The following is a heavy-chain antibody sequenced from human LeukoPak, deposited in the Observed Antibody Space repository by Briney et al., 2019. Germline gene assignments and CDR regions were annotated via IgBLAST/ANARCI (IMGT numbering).Heavy chain of an antibody. V-gene: IGHV4-34*01. J-gene: IGHJ4*02. CDR3: ARGSGSYSGAADY. D-gene: IGHD6-19*01. CDR1: GSSFTGYY. Sequence: PSETLSLTCSVHGSSFTGYYWSWIRQPPGKGLEWIGERNHRGSSYFNPSFESRVTISLDMSRKQFSLNLTSVTAADTAFYYCARGSGSYSGAADYWGQGTLATVSS. CDR2: RNHRGSS.